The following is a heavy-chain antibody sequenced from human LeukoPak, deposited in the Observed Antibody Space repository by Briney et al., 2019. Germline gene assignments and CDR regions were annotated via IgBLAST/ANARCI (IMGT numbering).Heavy chain of an antibody. CDR2: IYYSGST. Sequence: SETLFLTCTVSGGPISNYYWSWIRQPPGKGLEGIGYIYYSGSTNYNPSLKSRVTISVDTSKNQFSLKLSSVTAADTAVYYCARDYGDYVGIAFDIWGQGTMVTVSS. V-gene: IGHV4-59*01. CDR3: ARDYGDYVGIAFDI. D-gene: IGHD4-17*01. CDR1: GGPISNYY. J-gene: IGHJ3*02.